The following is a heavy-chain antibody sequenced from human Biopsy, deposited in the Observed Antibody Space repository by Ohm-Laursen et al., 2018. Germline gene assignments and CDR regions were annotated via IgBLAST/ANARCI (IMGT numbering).Heavy chain of an antibody. D-gene: IGHD1-1*01. Sequence: ASVKVSCKVSGYAVTEFSMHWVRQAPGRGLEWMGGFAPENGKTIYAQKFQGRITMTEDTSTDTAYMELSSLRSEDTAVYYCAADINVWNVNYWGQGTQVTVSS. J-gene: IGHJ4*02. CDR2: FAPENGKT. CDR1: GYAVTEFS. V-gene: IGHV1-24*01. CDR3: AADINVWNVNY.